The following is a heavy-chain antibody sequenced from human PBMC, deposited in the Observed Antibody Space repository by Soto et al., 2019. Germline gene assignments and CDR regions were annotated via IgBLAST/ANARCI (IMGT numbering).Heavy chain of an antibody. Sequence: QVQLVESGGGVVQPGRSLRLSCATSGFTFSTFSMHWVRQAPGKGLVWVAHISYDGSEKDYADSVKGRFTISRDNSDNTLCLQMNSLTSEDTVVYYCARGPESGDFWGQGTLVTVPS. V-gene: IGHV3-30*04. D-gene: IGHD1-26*01. CDR1: GFTFSTFS. CDR3: ARGPESGDF. J-gene: IGHJ4*02. CDR2: ISYDGSEK.